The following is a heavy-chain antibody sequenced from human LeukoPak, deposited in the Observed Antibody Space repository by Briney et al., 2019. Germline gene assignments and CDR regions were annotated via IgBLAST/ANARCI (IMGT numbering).Heavy chain of an antibody. CDR3: ASYYASGVSAYDYFGMDV. Sequence: SETLSLTCAVSGYSISSGYYWGWIRQPPGKGLEWIGSMYHNRGTYYNPTLKSRVTISMDTSKNQFSLRLSSVTAADTAVYYCASYYASGVSAYDYFGMDVWGKGTTVTVSS. J-gene: IGHJ6*04. D-gene: IGHD3-10*01. CDR2: MYHNRGT. V-gene: IGHV4-38-2*01. CDR1: GYSISSGYY.